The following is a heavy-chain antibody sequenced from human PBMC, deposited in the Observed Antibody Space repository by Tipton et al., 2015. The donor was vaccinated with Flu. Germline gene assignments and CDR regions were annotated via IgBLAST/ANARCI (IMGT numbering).Heavy chain of an antibody. D-gene: IGHD4-11*01. Sequence: TLSLTCGVSGDSIRSSNYYWGWIRQPPGEGLEWIGNSFHSGNTYLNPSLKSRVTISVDTSKNQFSLKLSSVTAADTAVYYCARRDYSNYVSEPKNWFDPWGQGALVTVSS. J-gene: IGHJ5*02. CDR1: GDSIRSSNYY. V-gene: IGHV4-39*07. CDR2: SFHSGNT. CDR3: ARRDYSNYVSEPKNWFDP.